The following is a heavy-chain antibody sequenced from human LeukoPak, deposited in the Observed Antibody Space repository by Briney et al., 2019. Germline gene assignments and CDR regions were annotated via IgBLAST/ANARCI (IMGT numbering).Heavy chain of an antibody. CDR3: ATGNYDSSGYHPIDY. J-gene: IGHJ4*02. CDR1: GYTFTGYG. CDR2: ISAYNGNT. D-gene: IGHD3-22*01. Sequence: ASVKVSCKASGYTFTGYGISWVRQAPGQGLEWMGWISAYNGNTNYAQKLQGRVTMTTDTSTSTAYMELRSLRSEDTAVYYCATGNYDSSGYHPIDYWGQGTLVTVSS. V-gene: IGHV1-18*01.